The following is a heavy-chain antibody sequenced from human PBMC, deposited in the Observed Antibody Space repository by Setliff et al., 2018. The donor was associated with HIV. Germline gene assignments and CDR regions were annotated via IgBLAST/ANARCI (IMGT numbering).Heavy chain of an antibody. D-gene: IGHD5-12*01. J-gene: IGHJ4*02. CDR1: GFNFTNYY. CDR3: GRDYRSWIRAIGY. Sequence: ASVKVSCKASGFNFTNYYIHWVRQAPGEGLEWVGVINASGDKTNYAQKFQGRLIITKDTSTSTVYMELSSLRSDDTAVYYCGRDYRSWIRAIGYWGQGTQVTVPQ. V-gene: IGHV1-46*03. CDR2: INASGDKT.